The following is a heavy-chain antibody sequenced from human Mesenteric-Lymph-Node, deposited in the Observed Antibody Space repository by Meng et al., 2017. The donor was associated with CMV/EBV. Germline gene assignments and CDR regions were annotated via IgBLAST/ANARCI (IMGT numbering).Heavy chain of an antibody. CDR2: IIPILGIA. CDR3: ARLGYFSGYFSRDDAFDI. Sequence: SVKVSCKASGGTFSSYAISGVRQAPGQGLEWMGGIIPILGIAHYAQKFQGRVTITADKSTSTAYMELSSLRSEDTAVYYCARLGYFSGYFSRDDAFDIWGQGTMVTVSS. J-gene: IGHJ3*02. V-gene: IGHV1-69*10. D-gene: IGHD3-22*01. CDR1: GGTFSSYA.